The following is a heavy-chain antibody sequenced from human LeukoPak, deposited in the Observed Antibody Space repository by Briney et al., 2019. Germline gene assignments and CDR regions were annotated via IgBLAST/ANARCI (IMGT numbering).Heavy chain of an antibody. CDR2: INHSGST. Sequence: SETLSLTCAVYGGSFSGYYWSWIRQPPGKGLEWIGEINHSGSTNYNPSLKSRVTISVDTSKIQFSLKLSSVTAADTAVYYCARAPNWGPLRDAFDIWGQGTMVTVSS. CDR1: GGSFSGYY. V-gene: IGHV4-34*01. CDR3: ARAPNWGPLRDAFDI. D-gene: IGHD7-27*01. J-gene: IGHJ3*02.